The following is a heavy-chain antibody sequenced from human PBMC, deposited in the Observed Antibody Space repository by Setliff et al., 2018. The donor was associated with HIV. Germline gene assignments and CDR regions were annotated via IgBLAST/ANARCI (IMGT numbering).Heavy chain of an antibody. J-gene: IGHJ4*02. V-gene: IGHV4-59*11. CDR2: IYYSGST. CDR1: GDSISSHY. Sequence: SETLSLTCTVSGDSISSHYWNWIRQPPGKALEWIGYIYYSGSTNYNPSFKSRVTISVDRSKRQLSLNLSSVTAVDTAIYYCTRGPEGVAGGDYWGQGTPVTVSS. D-gene: IGHD3-3*01. CDR3: TRGPEGVAGGDY.